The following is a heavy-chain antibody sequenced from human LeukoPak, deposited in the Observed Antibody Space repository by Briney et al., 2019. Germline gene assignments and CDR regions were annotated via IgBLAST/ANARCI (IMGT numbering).Heavy chain of an antibody. D-gene: IGHD3-10*01. CDR1: GFTFSSYG. V-gene: IGHV3-33*08. Sequence: GRSLRLTCAASGFTFSSYGMHWVRQAPGKGLEWVAVIWYGGSNKYYADSVKGRFTISRDNSKNTLYLQMNSLRAEDTAVYYCGRVGAYYGSGSYSDYWGQGTLVTVSS. J-gene: IGHJ4*02. CDR3: GRVGAYYGSGSYSDY. CDR2: IWYGGSNK.